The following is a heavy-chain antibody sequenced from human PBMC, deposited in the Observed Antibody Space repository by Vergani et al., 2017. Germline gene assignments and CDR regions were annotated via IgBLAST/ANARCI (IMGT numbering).Heavy chain of an antibody. J-gene: IGHJ5*02. V-gene: IGHV1-18*01. CDR2: ISGYNGNT. Sequence: QVQLVPSGAEVKTPGASVKVSCKASGYTFTSYGISWVRQAPGQGLEWMGWISGYNGNTNYAQKLQGRVTMATDTSTNTAYLELRSLRSDDTAVYYCAKGDSTVTTLWFDPWGQGTLVTVSS. CDR3: AKGDSTVTTLWFDP. CDR1: GYTFTSYG. D-gene: IGHD4-17*01.